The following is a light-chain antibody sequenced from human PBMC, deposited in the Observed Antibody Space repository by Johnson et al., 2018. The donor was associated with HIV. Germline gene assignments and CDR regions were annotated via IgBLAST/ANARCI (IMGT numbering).Light chain of an antibody. CDR2: DND. V-gene: IGLV1-51*01. J-gene: IGLJ1*01. CDR1: SSNIGNNY. CDR3: GKWDTRLSDYYV. Sequence: QSVLTQPPSVSAAPGQKVTISCSGSSSNIGNNYVSWYQQLPGTAPKLLIYDNDKRPSGIPDRFSCSKSGTSATLALTGLQTGDEADYYFGKWDTRLSDYYVFGTGTKVTVL.